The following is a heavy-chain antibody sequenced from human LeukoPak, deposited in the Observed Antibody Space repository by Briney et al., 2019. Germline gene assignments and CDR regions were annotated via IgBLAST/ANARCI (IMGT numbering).Heavy chain of an antibody. Sequence: SETLSLTCTVSGGSISSSSYYWGWIRQPPGKGLEWNGSIYYSGSTYYNPSLKSRVTISVDTSKNQFSLKLSSVTAADTAAYYCARQGYSSGWFRYYFDYWGQGTLVTVSS. CDR3: ARQGYSSGWFRYYFDY. J-gene: IGHJ4*02. CDR1: GGSISSSSYY. CDR2: IYYSGST. D-gene: IGHD6-19*01. V-gene: IGHV4-39*01.